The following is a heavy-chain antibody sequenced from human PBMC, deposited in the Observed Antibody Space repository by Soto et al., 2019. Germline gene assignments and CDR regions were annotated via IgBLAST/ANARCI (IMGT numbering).Heavy chain of an antibody. D-gene: IGHD2-2*01. CDR3: ARSGYCSSTSCYGGFDY. J-gene: IGHJ4*02. Sequence: ASVKVSCKASGYTFTSYGISWVRQAPGQGLEWMGWISAYNGNTNYAQKLQGRVTMNRDTSTSTADMELSSLRSDDTAVYYCARSGYCSSTSCYGGFDYWGQGTLVTVSS. V-gene: IGHV1-18*01. CDR2: ISAYNGNT. CDR1: GYTFTSYG.